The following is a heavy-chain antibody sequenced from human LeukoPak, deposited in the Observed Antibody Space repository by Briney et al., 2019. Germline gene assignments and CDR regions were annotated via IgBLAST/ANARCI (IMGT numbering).Heavy chain of an antibody. CDR2: IIPILGIA. CDR1: GGTFSSYA. Sequence: SVKVSCKASGGTFSSYAISWVRQAPGQGLEWMGRIIPILGIANYAQKFQERVTITRDMSTSTAYMELSSLRSEDTAVYYCAADRHNWFDPWGQGTLVTVSS. J-gene: IGHJ5*02. V-gene: IGHV1-69*04. CDR3: AADRHNWFDP.